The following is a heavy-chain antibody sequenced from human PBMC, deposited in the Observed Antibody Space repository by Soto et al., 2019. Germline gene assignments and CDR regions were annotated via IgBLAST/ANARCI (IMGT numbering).Heavy chain of an antibody. Sequence: TLSLPFTVSGGSISSGGYYWSWIRQHPGKGLEWIGYIYYSGSTYYNPSLRSRVTISVDTSKNQFSLKLSSVTAADTAVYYCARYSSAFGYWGQGTLVTVSS. CDR2: IYYSGST. V-gene: IGHV4-31*03. CDR3: ARYSSAFGY. D-gene: IGHD4-4*01. J-gene: IGHJ4*02. CDR1: GGSISSGGYY.